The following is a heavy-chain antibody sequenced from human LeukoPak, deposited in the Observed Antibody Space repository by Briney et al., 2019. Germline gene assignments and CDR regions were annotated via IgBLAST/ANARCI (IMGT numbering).Heavy chain of an antibody. Sequence: GGSLRLSCAASGSTVSSNYMSWVRQAPGKGLEWVSVISNSGGSTFYADSVKGRFTISRDNSKNTLYLQMNSLRAEDTAVYYCAKRASGSGTSLYYFDYWGQGTLVTVSS. V-gene: IGHV3-23*01. CDR3: AKRASGSGTSLYYFDY. CDR1: GSTVSSNY. CDR2: ISNSGGST. D-gene: IGHD3-10*01. J-gene: IGHJ4*02.